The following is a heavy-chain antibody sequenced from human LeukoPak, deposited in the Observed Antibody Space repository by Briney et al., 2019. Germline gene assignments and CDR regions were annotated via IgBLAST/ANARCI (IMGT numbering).Heavy chain of an antibody. Sequence: SEKVSCKASGGTFSSYTISWVRQAPGQGLEWMGRIIPILGIANYAQKFQGRVTITADKSTSTAYMELSSLRSEDTAVYYCARFSSGTGVDVWGQGTTVTVSS. CDR1: GGTFSSYT. CDR3: ARFSSGTGVDV. J-gene: IGHJ6*02. D-gene: IGHD6-19*01. CDR2: IIPILGIA. V-gene: IGHV1-69*02.